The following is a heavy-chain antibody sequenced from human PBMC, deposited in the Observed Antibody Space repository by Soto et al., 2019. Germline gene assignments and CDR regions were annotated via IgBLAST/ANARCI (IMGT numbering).Heavy chain of an antibody. CDR2: INSEGSST. V-gene: IGHV3-74*01. Sequence: EVQLVESGGGLVQPGESLRLSCAASGFTFSSYWMHWVRQAPVKGLVWVSRINSEGSSTSYAGSVKGRFTISRDNDKNTLYLQMNSLRAEDTDVYYCVRTSLVVAAATREDYWGQGTLVTVSS. J-gene: IGHJ4*02. CDR1: GFTFSSYW. CDR3: VRTSLVVAAATREDY. D-gene: IGHD2-15*01.